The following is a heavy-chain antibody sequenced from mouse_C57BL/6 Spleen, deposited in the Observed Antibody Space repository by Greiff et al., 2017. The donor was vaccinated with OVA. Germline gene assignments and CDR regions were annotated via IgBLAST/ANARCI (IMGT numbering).Heavy chain of an antibody. Sequence: QVQLKESGPELVKPGASVKISCKASGYAFSSSWMNWVKQRPGKGLEWIGRIYPGDGDTNYNGKFKGKATLTADKSSSTAYMQLSSLTSEDSAVYFCARKTGDWYFDVWGTGTTVTVSS. V-gene: IGHV1-82*01. CDR3: ARKTGDWYFDV. CDR1: GYAFSSSW. CDR2: IYPGDGDT. D-gene: IGHD4-1*01. J-gene: IGHJ1*03.